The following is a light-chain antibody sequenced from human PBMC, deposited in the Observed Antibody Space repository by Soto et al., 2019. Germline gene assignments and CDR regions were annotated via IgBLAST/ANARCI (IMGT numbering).Light chain of an antibody. CDR3: QQYDSSLYT. CDR1: QSVSSSY. CDR2: GTS. J-gene: IGKJ2*01. Sequence: ELVLTQSPETLSLSPGERATLSCRSSQSVSSSYLAWYQQKPGQAPRLLIYGTSTRATGIPDRFSGSGSGTDFTLTISRLEPEDFAVYYCQQYDSSLYTFGQGTKLEIK. V-gene: IGKV3-20*01.